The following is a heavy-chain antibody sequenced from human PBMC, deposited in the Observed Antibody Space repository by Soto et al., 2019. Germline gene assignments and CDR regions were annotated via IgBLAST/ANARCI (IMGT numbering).Heavy chain of an antibody. CDR2: IKSKTNGGTT. J-gene: IGHJ4*02. CDR1: GFTFSNAW. CDR3: TTDDPINRY. V-gene: IGHV3-15*01. Sequence: EVQLVESGGGLVKPGGSLRLSCAASGFTFSNAWMSWVRQAPGKGLEWVGRIKSKTNGGTTDYAAPVIGRFTISRDDSKNTLHLQMTSLKTQDTAVYYCTTDDPINRYWGQGTLVTVSS.